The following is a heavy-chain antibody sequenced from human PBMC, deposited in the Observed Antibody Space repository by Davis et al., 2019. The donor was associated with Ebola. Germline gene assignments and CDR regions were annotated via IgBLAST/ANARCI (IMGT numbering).Heavy chain of an antibody. CDR1: GFTFSSYW. Sequence: GESLKISCAASGFTFSSYWMSWVRQAPGKGLEWVANIKQDGSEKYYVDSVKGRFTISRDNAKNSLYLQMNSLRAEDTAVYYCAKDGYYDILTGYYNNYMDVWGKGTTVTVSS. V-gene: IGHV3-7*03. CDR2: IKQDGSEK. D-gene: IGHD3-9*01. CDR3: AKDGYYDILTGYYNNYMDV. J-gene: IGHJ6*03.